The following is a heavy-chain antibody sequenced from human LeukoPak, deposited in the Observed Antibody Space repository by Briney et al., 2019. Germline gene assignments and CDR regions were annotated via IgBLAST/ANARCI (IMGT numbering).Heavy chain of an antibody. CDR1: GGTFNRHA. CDR2: IIPIFGTG. CDR3: ARDAAIYDSSGYYYLW. D-gene: IGHD3-22*01. J-gene: IGHJ4*02. Sequence: SVKDSCKASGGTFNRHAISWVRQAPGQGLEWMGGIIPIFGTGNYAQKFQGRVTITADESSSTAYMELTSLRSEDTAVYYCARDAAIYDSSGYYYLWWGQGTLVTVSS. V-gene: IGHV1-69*01.